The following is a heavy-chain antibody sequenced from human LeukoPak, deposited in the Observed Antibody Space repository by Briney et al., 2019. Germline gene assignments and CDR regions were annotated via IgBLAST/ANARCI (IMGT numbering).Heavy chain of an antibody. J-gene: IGHJ6*04. CDR2: IIPIFGTA. CDR3: ARTAHYYGSGSYYNRGPQPYPMDV. CDR1: GGTFSSYA. V-gene: IGHV1-69*01. Sequence: SVTVSCKASGGTFSSYAMSWVRQAPGQGLEWMGGIIPIFGTANYAQTFKGRVTITAHESTSTAYMELSSLRSEDTAVYYCARTAHYYGSGSYYNRGPQPYPMDVWGKGTTVTVSS. D-gene: IGHD3-10*01.